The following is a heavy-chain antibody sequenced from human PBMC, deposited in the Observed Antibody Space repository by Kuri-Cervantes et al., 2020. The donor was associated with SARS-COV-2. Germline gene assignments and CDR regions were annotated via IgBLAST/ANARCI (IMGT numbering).Heavy chain of an antibody. V-gene: IGHV3-23*01. J-gene: IGHJ4*03. CDR1: GFTFSSFA. CDR2: ITDEGEET. Sequence: GESLKISCAGSGFTFSSFAMAWVRQAPGKGLEWISDITDEGEETYFADSVKGRFTISRDNSKYSLLLQMSILRAEDTAIYYCVKCSAASHPCYLDYWGQGTLVTVSS. D-gene: IGHD3-10*02. CDR3: VKCSAASHPCYLDY.